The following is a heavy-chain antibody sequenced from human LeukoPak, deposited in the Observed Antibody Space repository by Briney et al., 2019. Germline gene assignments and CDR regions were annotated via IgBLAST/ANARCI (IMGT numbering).Heavy chain of an antibody. CDR2: IYPGDSDT. J-gene: IGHJ4*02. V-gene: IGHV5-51*01. D-gene: IGHD6-19*01. Sequence: GEPLKISSKGAGYSFTSSWIGWVRQMPGKGLGGMGIIYPGDSDTRYSRSFQGQATISADKSIGTAYLQWSSLKASDTAIYYCAGHSPAPIAVAGIDYWGQGTLVTVSS. CDR1: GYSFTSSW. CDR3: AGHSPAPIAVAGIDY.